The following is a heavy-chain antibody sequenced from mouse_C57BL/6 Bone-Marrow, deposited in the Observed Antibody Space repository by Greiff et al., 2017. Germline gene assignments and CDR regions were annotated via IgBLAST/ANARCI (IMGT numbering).Heavy chain of an antibody. CDR3: ARSDSNFPWFAY. D-gene: IGHD2-5*01. V-gene: IGHV1-81*01. Sequence: LQESGAELARPGASVKLSCKASGYTFTSYGISWVKQRTGQGLEWIGEIYPRSGNTYYNEKFKGKATLTADKSSSTAYMELRSLTSEDSAVYFCARSDSNFPWFAYWGQGTLVTVSA. CDR2: IYPRSGNT. CDR1: GYTFTSYG. J-gene: IGHJ3*01.